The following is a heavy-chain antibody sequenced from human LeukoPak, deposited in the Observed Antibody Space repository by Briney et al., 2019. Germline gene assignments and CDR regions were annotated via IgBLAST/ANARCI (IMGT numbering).Heavy chain of an antibody. D-gene: IGHD1-26*01. Sequence: GGSLRLSCAASGFSFSSYGMHWVRQAPGKWLEWVAVMSYDGSNKYYADSVEGRFTISRDNSKNTLYLQMNSLRAEDTAVYYCARDEWVTGSHGDWGQGTLVTVSS. V-gene: IGHV3-30*03. CDR1: GFSFSSYG. CDR3: ARDEWVTGSHGD. J-gene: IGHJ4*02. CDR2: MSYDGSNK.